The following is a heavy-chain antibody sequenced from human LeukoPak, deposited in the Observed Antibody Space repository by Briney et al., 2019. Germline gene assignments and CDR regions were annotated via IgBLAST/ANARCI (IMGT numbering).Heavy chain of an antibody. Sequence: PGRSLRLSCAASGFTFDDYAMHWVRQAPGKGLEWVSGISWNSGSIGYADSVKGRFTISRDNAKNSLYLQMNSLRAEDTAVYYCARVGRDWYFEFDYWGQGTLVTVSS. CDR1: GFTFDDYA. D-gene: IGHD3-9*01. J-gene: IGHJ4*02. CDR3: ARVGRDWYFEFDY. CDR2: ISWNSGSI. V-gene: IGHV3-9*01.